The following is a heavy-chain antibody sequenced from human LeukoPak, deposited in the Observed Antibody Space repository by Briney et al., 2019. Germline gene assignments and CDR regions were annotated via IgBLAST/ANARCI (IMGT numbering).Heavy chain of an antibody. Sequence: PGGSLRLSCAASGFTFDDYAMHWVRQAPGKGLEWVSLISGDGGSTYYADSVKGRFTISRDNAKNSLYLQMNSLRAEDTAVYYCARVWGVGATLGVFDIWGQGTMVTVSS. CDR1: GFTFDDYA. V-gene: IGHV3-43*02. CDR3: ARVWGVGATLGVFDI. CDR2: ISGDGGST. J-gene: IGHJ3*02. D-gene: IGHD1-26*01.